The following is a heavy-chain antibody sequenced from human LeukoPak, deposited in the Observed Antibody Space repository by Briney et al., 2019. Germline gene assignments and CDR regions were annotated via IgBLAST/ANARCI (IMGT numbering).Heavy chain of an antibody. CDR1: GFTFSEYS. D-gene: IGHD2-2*01. Sequence: GGSLRLSCADSGFTFSEYSMNWVRQAPGKGLEWVSVIYSGGSTYYADSVKGRFTISRDNSKNTLYLQMNSLRAEDTAVYYCARVAVVPAAMKGGRGWFDPWGQGTLVTVSS. CDR2: IYSGGST. CDR3: ARVAVVPAAMKGGRGWFDP. J-gene: IGHJ5*02. V-gene: IGHV3-53*01.